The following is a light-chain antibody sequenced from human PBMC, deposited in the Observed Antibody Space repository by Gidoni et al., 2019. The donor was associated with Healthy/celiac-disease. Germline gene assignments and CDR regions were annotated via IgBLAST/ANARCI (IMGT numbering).Light chain of an antibody. CDR1: QSISSY. CDR3: QQSYSTWT. J-gene: IGKJ1*01. Sequence: RSTITCRASQSISSYLNWYQQKAGKAPKLLIYAASSLQSGVLSRFSGSGSGTDFTLTISSLQHEDFATYYCQQSYSTWTFXQXTKVEIK. CDR2: AAS. V-gene: IGKV1-39*01.